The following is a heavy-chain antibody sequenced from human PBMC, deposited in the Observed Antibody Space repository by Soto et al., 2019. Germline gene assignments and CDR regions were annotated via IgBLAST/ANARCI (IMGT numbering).Heavy chain of an antibody. V-gene: IGHV3-30-3*01. CDR3: ARGPVTQTSFIDH. CDR1: GFTFSSYP. J-gene: IGHJ4*02. CDR2: ISYDGGNQ. D-gene: IGHD4-4*01. Sequence: GGSLRLSCEASGFTFSSYPMHWVRQAPGKGLEWVTVISYDGGNQYYADSVKGRFTISRDNSKDTLYLQMHSLRSDDTAVYFCARGPVTQTSFIDHWGQGTLVTVTS.